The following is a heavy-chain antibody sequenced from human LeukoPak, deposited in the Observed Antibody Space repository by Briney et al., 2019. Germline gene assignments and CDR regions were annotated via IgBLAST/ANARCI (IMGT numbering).Heavy chain of an antibody. D-gene: IGHD5-12*01. CDR3: ARVRGYSGYDVYYYYYYYMDV. J-gene: IGHJ6*03. V-gene: IGHV3-23*01. Sequence: GGSLRLSCAASGFTFSSYAMSWVRQAPGKGLEWVSAISGSGGSTYYADSVKGRFTISRDNAKNSLYLQMNSLRAEDTAVYYCARVRGYSGYDVYYYYYYYMDVWGKGTTVTVSS. CDR1: GFTFSSYA. CDR2: ISGSGGST.